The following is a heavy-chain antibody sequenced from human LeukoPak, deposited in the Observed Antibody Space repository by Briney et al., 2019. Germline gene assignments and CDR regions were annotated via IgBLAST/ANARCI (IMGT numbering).Heavy chain of an antibody. CDR1: GYTFTSYG. D-gene: IGHD6-19*01. CDR2: ISAYNGKT. CDR3: ARPSPGQGSGWYDYDY. J-gene: IGHJ4*02. V-gene: IGHV1-18*01. Sequence: ASVKVSCKASGYTFTSYGISWVRQAPGQGLEWMGWISAYNGKTNYAQKLQGRATMTTDTSTSTAYMELRSLRSDDTAVYYCARPSPGQGSGWYDYDYWGQGTLVTVSS.